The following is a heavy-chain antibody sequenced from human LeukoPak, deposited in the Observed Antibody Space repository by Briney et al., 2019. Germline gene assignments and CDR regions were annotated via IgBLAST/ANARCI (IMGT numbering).Heavy chain of an antibody. J-gene: IGHJ4*02. V-gene: IGHV3-21*01. CDR3: ARDPTRYLRYGYFDY. CDR2: INNIATHS. CDR1: GFTFTDSA. Sequence: GGSLRLSCAGSGFTFTDSAINWVRQAPGKGLEWVSSINNIATHSYYAASVKGRFSISRDDAKNSVYLQMHSLRAEDTAIYYCARDPTRYLRYGYFDYWGQGAQVTVSS. D-gene: IGHD4-17*01.